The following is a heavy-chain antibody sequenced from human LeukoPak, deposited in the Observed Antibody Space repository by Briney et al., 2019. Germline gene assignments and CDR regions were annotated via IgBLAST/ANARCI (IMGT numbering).Heavy chain of an antibody. CDR3: ARGAAATRDY. CDR2: IHYSGTT. CDR1: GGSISGYY. D-gene: IGHD2-15*01. Sequence: SETLSLTCTASGGSISGYYWSWIRQPPGKGLEWIGYIHYSGTTDYNPSLKSRVTISVDTSKNQFSLKLSSVTAADTAVYYCARGAAATRDYWGQGILSPSP. J-gene: IGHJ4*02. V-gene: IGHV4-59*01.